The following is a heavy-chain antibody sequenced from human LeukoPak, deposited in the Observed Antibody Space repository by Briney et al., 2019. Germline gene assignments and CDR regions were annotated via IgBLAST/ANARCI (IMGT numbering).Heavy chain of an antibody. CDR1: GYTFTSYD. V-gene: IGHV1-8*01. CDR2: MNPNSGNT. D-gene: IGHD2-2*01. Sequence: GSSVKVSCKASGYTFTSYDINWVRQATGQGLEWMGWMNPNSGNTGYAQKFQGRVTMTRNTSISTAYMELSSLRSEDTAVYYCARGFRRVSCSSTSCYSTYPFYWGQGTLVTVSS. CDR3: ARGFRRVSCSSTSCYSTYPFY. J-gene: IGHJ4*02.